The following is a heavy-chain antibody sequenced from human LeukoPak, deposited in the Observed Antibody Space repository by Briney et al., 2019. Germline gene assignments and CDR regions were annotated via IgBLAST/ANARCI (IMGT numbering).Heavy chain of an antibody. J-gene: IGHJ5*02. V-gene: IGHV4-59*01. Sequence: PSETLSLTCTVSGGSISSYYWSWLRQPPGKGLEWIGYIYYSGSTNYNPSLKSRVTISVDTSKNQFSLKLSSVTAADTAVYYCARDQPNSSGWYGNWFDPWGQGTLVTVSS. CDR1: GGSISSYY. CDR2: IYYSGST. D-gene: IGHD6-19*01. CDR3: ARDQPNSSGWYGNWFDP.